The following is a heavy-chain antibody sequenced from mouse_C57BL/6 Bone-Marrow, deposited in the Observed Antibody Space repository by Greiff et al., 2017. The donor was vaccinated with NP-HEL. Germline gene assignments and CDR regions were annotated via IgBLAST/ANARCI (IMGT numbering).Heavy chain of an antibody. Sequence: QVQLQQSGAELVKPGASVKISCKASGYDFSNYWMNWVKQRPGKGLEWIGQIYPGDGDTNSNGKFKDKATLTAYKSSSTAYIQLSRLTSEDSAVYFCARGAYWGQGTLVTVSA. CDR2: IYPGDGDT. CDR1: GYDFSNYW. J-gene: IGHJ3*01. V-gene: IGHV1-80*01. CDR3: ARGAY.